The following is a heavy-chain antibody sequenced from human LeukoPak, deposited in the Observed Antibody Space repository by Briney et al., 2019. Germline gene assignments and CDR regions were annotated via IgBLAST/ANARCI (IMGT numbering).Heavy chain of an antibody. D-gene: IGHD3-16*01. Sequence: SVKVSCKTSGFTFRSSAIQWVRQARGQRLEWIGWIVVGSGATSYAHYLQERLTITRDMSTGTAYLELSGLRSEDTGIYYCAAETYTDSCCWFDPWGQGTLVTVSS. CDR3: AAETYTDSCCWFDP. V-gene: IGHV1-58*02. J-gene: IGHJ5*02. CDR1: GFTFRSSA. CDR2: IVVGSGAT.